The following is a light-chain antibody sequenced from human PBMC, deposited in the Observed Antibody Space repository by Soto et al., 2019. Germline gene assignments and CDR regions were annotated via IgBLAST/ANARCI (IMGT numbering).Light chain of an antibody. Sequence: QSALTQPPSASGSLGQSVTISCTGTSSDVGGYNYVSWYQQHPGKAPKLMISEVSKRPSGVPVRFSGSKSGNTASLTVSGLQAEDEADYYCSSYVGSKVFGGGTKVTVL. V-gene: IGLV2-8*01. CDR3: SSYVGSKV. CDR2: EVS. CDR1: SSDVGGYNY. J-gene: IGLJ3*02.